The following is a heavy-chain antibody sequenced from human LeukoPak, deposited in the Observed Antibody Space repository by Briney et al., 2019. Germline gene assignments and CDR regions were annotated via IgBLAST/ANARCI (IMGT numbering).Heavy chain of an antibody. CDR3: ATGDIVVVPAANPAAFDI. D-gene: IGHD2-2*01. CDR2: FDPEDGET. V-gene: IGHV1-24*01. CDR1: GYTLTELS. J-gene: IGHJ3*02. Sequence: ASVKVSCKVSGYTLTELSMHWVRQAPGKGLEWMGGFDPEDGETIYAQKFQGRVTMTEDTSTDTAYMELSSLRSEDTAVYYCATGDIVVVPAANPAAFDIWGQGTMVTVSS.